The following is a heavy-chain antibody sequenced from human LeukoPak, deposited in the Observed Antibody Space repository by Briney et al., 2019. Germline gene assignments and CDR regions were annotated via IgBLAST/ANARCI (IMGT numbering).Heavy chain of an antibody. Sequence: GGSLRLSCGASGFTFSSYEMNWVRQAPGKGLEWVSYISASGSTRYYADSVKGRFTISRDNAKNSLYLQMNSLRAEDTAVYYCARRANYYDSSGYHYYFDYWGQGTLVTVSS. J-gene: IGHJ4*02. CDR3: ARRANYYDSSGYHYYFDY. CDR1: GFTFSSYE. D-gene: IGHD3-22*01. CDR2: ISASGSTR. V-gene: IGHV3-48*03.